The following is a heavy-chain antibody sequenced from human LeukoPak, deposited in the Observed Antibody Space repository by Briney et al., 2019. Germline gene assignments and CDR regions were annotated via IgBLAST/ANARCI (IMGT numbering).Heavy chain of an antibody. CDR3: ARQWAAGTLDY. Sequence: SETLSLTCTVSGGSISSYHWSWIRQPAGKGLEWNGRIYTSGSTNYNPSLKSRVTISVDTSKNQFSLKLSSVTAADTAVYYCARQWAAGTLDYWGQGTLVTVSS. CDR1: GGSISSYH. CDR2: IYTSGST. D-gene: IGHD6-13*01. V-gene: IGHV4-4*07. J-gene: IGHJ4*02.